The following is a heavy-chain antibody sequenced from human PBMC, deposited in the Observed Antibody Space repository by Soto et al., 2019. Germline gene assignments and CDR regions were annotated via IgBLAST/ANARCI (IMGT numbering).Heavy chain of an antibody. V-gene: IGHV3-23*01. CDR2: ISGSGETT. D-gene: IGHD3-16*01. CDR1: GFTFSIHG. J-gene: IGHJ4*02. CDR3: AKYRSTSTFGGAHDY. Sequence: GGSLRLSCAASGFTFSIHGMSWVRQAQGKGLEWVSGISGSGETTYDADAVKGRFTISRDNPKNTLYLQMNSLSAEDTAVYYCAKYRSTSTFGGAHDYWGQGTLVTVSS.